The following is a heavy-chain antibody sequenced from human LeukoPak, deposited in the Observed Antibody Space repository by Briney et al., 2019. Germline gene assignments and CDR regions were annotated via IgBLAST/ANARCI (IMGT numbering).Heavy chain of an antibody. CDR2: IMYSGSI. CDR3: AREGVTKYYFDY. D-gene: IGHD4-11*01. CDR1: GGSISGFY. V-gene: IGHV4-59*01. J-gene: IGHJ4*02. Sequence: SETLSLTCTVSGGSISGFYWSWIRQPPGKGLEWIGYIMYSGSINYSPSLRSRVTISVDTSKKHFSLKLSSVTAADTAVYYCAREGVTKYYFDYWGQGTLVTVSS.